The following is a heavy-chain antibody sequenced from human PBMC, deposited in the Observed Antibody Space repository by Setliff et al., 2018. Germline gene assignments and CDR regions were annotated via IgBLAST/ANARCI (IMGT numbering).Heavy chain of an antibody. CDR1: GASISSNY. CDR3: ARVDFTMIQGVLGL. J-gene: IGHJ1*01. CDR2: LYYNGTT. D-gene: IGHD3-10*01. Sequence: ASETLSLTCSVSGASISSNYWSWIRQPPGKGLEWIGYLYYNGTTRFGPSLKSRATISLDTSRNQFSLRLTSVTAADTAVYYCARVDFTMIQGVLGLWGQGTLVTVSS. V-gene: IGHV4-59*12.